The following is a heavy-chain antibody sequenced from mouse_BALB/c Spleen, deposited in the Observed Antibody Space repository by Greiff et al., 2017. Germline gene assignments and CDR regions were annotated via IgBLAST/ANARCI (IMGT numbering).Heavy chain of an antibody. V-gene: IGHV1S81*02. CDR2: INPSNGGT. J-gene: IGHJ3*01. CDR1: GYTFTSYY. D-gene: IGHD2-2*01. CDR3: TSPMVTTRGRFAY. Sequence: QVQLQQSGAELVKPGASVKLSCKASGYTFTSYYMYWVKQRPGQGLEWIGEINPSNGGTNFNEKFKSKATLTVDKSSSTAYMQLSSLTSEDSAVYYCTSPMVTTRGRFAYWGQGTLVTVSA.